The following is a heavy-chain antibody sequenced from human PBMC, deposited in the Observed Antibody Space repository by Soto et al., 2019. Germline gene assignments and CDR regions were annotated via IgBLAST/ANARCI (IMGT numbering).Heavy chain of an antibody. CDR3: AKDKTLSGWYAFDY. V-gene: IGHV3-9*01. D-gene: IGHD6-19*01. J-gene: IGHJ4*02. CDR2: ISWNSGSI. CDR1: GFTFDDYA. Sequence: EVQLVESGGGLVQPGRSLRLSCAASGFTFDDYAMHWVRQAPGKGLEWVSGISWNSGSIGYADSVKGRFTISRDNAKNSLYLQMNSLRAEDTALYYCAKDKTLSGWYAFDYWGQRTLVTVSS.